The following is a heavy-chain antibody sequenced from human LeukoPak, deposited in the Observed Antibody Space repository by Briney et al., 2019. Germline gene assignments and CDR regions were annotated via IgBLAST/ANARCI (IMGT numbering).Heavy chain of an antibody. CDR2: ISGGGGST. Sequence: GGSLRLSCAASGFTFSSYAMSWVRQAPGKGLEWVSAISGGGGSTYYADSVKGRFTISRDNSKNTLYLQMNSLRAEDTAVYYCAKNRYYASGSSYGNAFDIWGQGTMVTVSS. CDR1: GFTFSSYA. CDR3: AKNRYYASGSSYGNAFDI. J-gene: IGHJ3*02. D-gene: IGHD3-10*01. V-gene: IGHV3-23*01.